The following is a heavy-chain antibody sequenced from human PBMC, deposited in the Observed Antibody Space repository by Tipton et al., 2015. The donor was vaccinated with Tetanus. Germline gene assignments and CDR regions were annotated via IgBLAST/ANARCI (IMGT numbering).Heavy chain of an antibody. V-gene: IGHV3-23*01. J-gene: IGHJ3*02. D-gene: IGHD6-19*01. CDR3: AKDWSSSGWYGWGACDI. Sequence: SLRLSCAASGFTFSSYAMSWVRQAPGKGLEWVSAISGSGGSTYYADSVKGRFTISRDNSKNTLYLQMNSLRAEATAVYYCAKDWSSSGWYGWGACDIWGQETMATVAS. CDR2: ISGSGGST. CDR1: GFTFSSYA.